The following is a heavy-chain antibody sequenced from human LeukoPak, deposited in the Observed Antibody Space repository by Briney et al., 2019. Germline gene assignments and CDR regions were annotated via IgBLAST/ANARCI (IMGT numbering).Heavy chain of an antibody. CDR1: GFTFSSSA. D-gene: IGHD1-26*01. V-gene: IGHV3-23*01. Sequence: GGSLRLSCAASGFTFSSSAMSWVRQVPGKGLEWVSGISSSGGSTNYADSVRGRFTISRDNSKNTVYLQMNSLRADDTAVYYCVKSRRVGANQRGLFDYWGQGTLVTVSP. CDR3: VKSRRVGANQRGLFDY. CDR2: ISSSGGST. J-gene: IGHJ4*02.